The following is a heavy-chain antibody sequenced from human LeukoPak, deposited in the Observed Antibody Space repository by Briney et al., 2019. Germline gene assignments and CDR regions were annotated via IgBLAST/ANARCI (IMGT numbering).Heavy chain of an antibody. J-gene: IGHJ4*02. CDR2: IYWNDDK. Sequence: SGPTLVNPPQTLTLTCTFSGFSLTTRGVGVAWIRQPPGKALEWLALIYWNDDKRYSPSLKSRLTITKDTSKNQVVLTMTNMDPVDTATYYCAHRPTDGYKIVWGQGTLVTVSS. CDR3: AHRPTDGYKIV. V-gene: IGHV2-5*01. CDR1: GFSLTTRGVG. D-gene: IGHD5-24*01.